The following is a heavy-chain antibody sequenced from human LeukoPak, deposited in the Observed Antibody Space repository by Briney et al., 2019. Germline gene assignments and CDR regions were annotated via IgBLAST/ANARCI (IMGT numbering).Heavy chain of an antibody. J-gene: IGHJ2*01. CDR2: INPRSTTT. CDR3: ARVEIEPTGGGWYFDL. Sequence: PGGSLRLSCAASGSTFSTFSMNWVRRAPGKGLDWILYINPRSTTTYYADSVKGRFTISRDNAQNSLYLQMNSLRAEDTAVYYCARVEIEPTGGGWYFDLWGHGTLVTVSS. CDR1: GSTFSTFS. V-gene: IGHV3-48*01. D-gene: IGHD2-8*02.